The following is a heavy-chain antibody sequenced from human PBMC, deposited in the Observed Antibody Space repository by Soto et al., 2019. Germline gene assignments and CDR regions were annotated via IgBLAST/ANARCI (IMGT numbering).Heavy chain of an antibody. CDR1: GFTFSDYY. Sequence: GGSLRLSCAASGFTFSDYYMSWIRQAPGKGLEWVSYISSSSSYTNYADSVKGRFTISRDNAKNSLYLQMNSLRAEDTAVYYWARAIYDFWSGYYFNGSWFDPWGQGTLVTVSS. CDR3: ARAIYDFWSGYYFNGSWFDP. V-gene: IGHV3-11*06. CDR2: ISSSSSYT. D-gene: IGHD3-3*01. J-gene: IGHJ5*02.